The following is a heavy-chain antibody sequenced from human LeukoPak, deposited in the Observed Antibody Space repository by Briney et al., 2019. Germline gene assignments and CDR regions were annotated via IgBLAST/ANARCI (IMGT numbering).Heavy chain of an antibody. D-gene: IGHD1-26*01. V-gene: IGHV3-7*01. Sequence: GGSLRLSCAASRFTFSNYWMGWVRQAPGKRLEWVANMNIDGSEKYYADSVKGRFSISRDNARNSVYLQMASLRVEDTAVYYCARDPVEWELLLDYWGQGTLVTVSS. J-gene: IGHJ4*02. CDR2: MNIDGSEK. CDR1: RFTFSNYW. CDR3: ARDPVEWELLLDY.